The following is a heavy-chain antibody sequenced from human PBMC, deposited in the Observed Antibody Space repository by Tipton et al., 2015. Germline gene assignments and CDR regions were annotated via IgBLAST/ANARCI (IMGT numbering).Heavy chain of an antibody. J-gene: IGHJ4*02. CDR1: GGSITGYY. Sequence: TLSLTCAVYGGSITGYYWSWIRQPPGKGLEWIGEVNHGGSSNYKPSLKSRVTVSVDTSKSQFSLRITSVTAADTAVYYCARGAGKSGSWDFDSGGQGRLVPFSS. V-gene: IGHV4-34*01. CDR2: VNHGGSS. CDR3: ARGAGKSGSWDFDS. D-gene: IGHD6-25*01.